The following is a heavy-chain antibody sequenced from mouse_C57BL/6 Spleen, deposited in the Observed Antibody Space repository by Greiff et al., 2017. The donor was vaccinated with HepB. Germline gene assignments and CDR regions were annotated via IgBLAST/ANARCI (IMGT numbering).Heavy chain of an antibody. CDR1: GYAFSSYW. CDR2: IYPGDGDT. Sequence: QVHVKQSGAELVKPGASVKISCKASGYAFSSYWMNWVKQRPGKGLEWIGQIYPGDGDTNYNGKFKGKATLTADKSSSTAYMQLSSLTSEDSAVYFCARKGADYYGFDYWGQGTTLTVSS. V-gene: IGHV1-80*01. J-gene: IGHJ2*01. CDR3: ARKGADYYGFDY. D-gene: IGHD1-1*01.